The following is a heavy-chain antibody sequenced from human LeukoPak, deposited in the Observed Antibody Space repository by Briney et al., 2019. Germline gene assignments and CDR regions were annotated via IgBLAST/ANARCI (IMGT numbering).Heavy chain of an antibody. Sequence: SETLSLTCTVSGGSISSYYWSWIRQPAGKGLEWIGRIYTSGSTNYNPSLKSRVTMSADTSKNQFSLKLSSVTAADTAVYYCARVPRSYYYYYYMDVWGKGTTVTVS. CDR3: ARVPRSYYYYYYMDV. CDR1: GGSISSYY. J-gene: IGHJ6*03. CDR2: IYTSGST. V-gene: IGHV4-4*07.